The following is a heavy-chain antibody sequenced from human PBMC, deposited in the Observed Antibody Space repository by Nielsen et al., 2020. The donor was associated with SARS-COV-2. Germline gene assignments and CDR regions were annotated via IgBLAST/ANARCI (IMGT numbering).Heavy chain of an antibody. J-gene: IGHJ3*01. D-gene: IGHD1-1*01. CDR3: ARSPASLGSYFAFDV. CDR1: GYSFTSYW. Sequence: GESLKISCKGSGYSFTSYWISWVRQMPGKGLEWMGRIDPSDSYTNYSPSFQGHVTISADKSISTAYLQWSSLKASDTAKYFCARSPASLGSYFAFDVWGQGTMVTVSS. V-gene: IGHV5-10-1*01. CDR2: IDPSDSYT.